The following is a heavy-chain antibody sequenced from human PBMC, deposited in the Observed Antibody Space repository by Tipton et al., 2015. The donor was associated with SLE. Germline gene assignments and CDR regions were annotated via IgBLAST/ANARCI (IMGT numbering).Heavy chain of an antibody. CDR1: GYSISSGYY. CDR2: INHSGST. CDR3: ASLTGGAVDI. Sequence: TLSLTCAVSGYSISSGYYWGWIRQPPGKGLEWIGEINHSGSTNYNPSLKSRVTISVDTSKNQFSLKLSSVTATDTAVYYCASLTGGAVDIWGQGTMVTVSS. D-gene: IGHD1-26*01. V-gene: IGHV4-38-2*01. J-gene: IGHJ3*02.